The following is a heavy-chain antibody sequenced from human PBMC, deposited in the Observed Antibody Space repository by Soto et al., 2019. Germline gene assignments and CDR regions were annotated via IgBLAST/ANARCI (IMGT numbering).Heavy chain of an antibody. J-gene: IGHJ4*02. CDR1: GASISAYY. CDR2: IYYSGST. CDR3: ARRYGSAIDY. V-gene: IGHV4-59*01. Sequence: PSETLSLTCTFSGASISAYYWNWIRQPPGKGLEWIGYIYYSGSTNYNPSLKSRVTISVDTSKNQFSLKLSSVTAADTAVYYCARRYGSAIDYWGQGTLVTVSS. D-gene: IGHD1-26*01.